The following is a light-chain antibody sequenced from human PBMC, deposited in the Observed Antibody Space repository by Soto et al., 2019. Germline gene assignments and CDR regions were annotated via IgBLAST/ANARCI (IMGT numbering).Light chain of an antibody. V-gene: IGKV1-5*01. CDR1: QSIRSW. CDR2: DAS. Sequence: DIQMTQSPSTLSASVGDRVTITCRASQSIRSWLAWYRQKPGKAPNLVIYDASNLESGVPSRFSGSGSGTDFTLTISSLQPDDFATYYCQQYNSFPLTLGQGTKVDLK. CDR3: QQYNSFPLT. J-gene: IGKJ4*01.